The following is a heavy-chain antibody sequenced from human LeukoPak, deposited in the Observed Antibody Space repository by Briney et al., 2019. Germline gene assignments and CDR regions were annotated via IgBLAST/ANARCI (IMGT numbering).Heavy chain of an antibody. CDR1: GDSVSSNTVA. CDR3: ARGYYGMDV. V-gene: IGHV6-1*01. J-gene: IGHJ6*02. CDR2: TFYRSKWNN. Sequence: SQTLSLTCAISGDSVSSNTVAWNWVRQSPSRGLEWLGRTFYRSKWNNEYALSVKSRITINPETSKNQFSLQLDSVTPEDTAMYYCARGYYGMDVWGQGTTVTVSS.